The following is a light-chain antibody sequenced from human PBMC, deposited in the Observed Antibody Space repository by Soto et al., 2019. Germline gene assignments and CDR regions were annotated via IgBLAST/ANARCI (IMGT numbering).Light chain of an antibody. CDR2: EVN. V-gene: IGLV2-8*01. J-gene: IGLJ2*01. CDR1: SSDVGGYNY. CDR3: SSYGGSNNLV. Sequence: QSALTQPPSASGSPGQSVTISCTGTSSDVGGYNYVSWYQQHPGKAPKLMIYEVNKRPSGVPDRFSGSKSGNTASLTVSGLQAEDEADYYCSSYGGSNNLVFGGGTKVTV.